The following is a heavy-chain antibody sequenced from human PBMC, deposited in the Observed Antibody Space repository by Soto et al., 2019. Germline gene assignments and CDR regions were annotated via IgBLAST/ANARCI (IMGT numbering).Heavy chain of an antibody. CDR1: VGSFIGYY. V-gene: IGHV4-34*01. D-gene: IGHD3-10*01. J-gene: IGHJ4*02. CDR3: GRQGSTGYIDY. CDR2: INHIGST. Sequence: PSETQSLTWAVYVGSFIGYYWSWIRQPPGKGLEWIGEINHIGSTNYNPSLKRRVTISVDTSKNQFSLSLSVTAADTAVYFCGRQGSTGYIDYWGQGTRVTVSS.